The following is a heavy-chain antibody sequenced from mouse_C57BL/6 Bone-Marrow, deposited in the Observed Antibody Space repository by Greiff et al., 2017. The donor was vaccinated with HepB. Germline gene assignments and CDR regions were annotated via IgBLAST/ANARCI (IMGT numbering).Heavy chain of an antibody. CDR3: ARKRLGWDEFAY. CDR1: GYTFTSYG. J-gene: IGHJ3*01. CDR2: IYPRSGNT. D-gene: IGHD4-1*01. V-gene: IGHV1-81*01. Sequence: QVQLQQSGAELARPGASVKLSCKASGYTFTSYGISWVKQRTGQGLEWIGEIYPRSGNTYYNEKFKGKATLTADKSSSTAYMQLRSLTSEDSAVYFCARKRLGWDEFAYWGQGTLVTVSA.